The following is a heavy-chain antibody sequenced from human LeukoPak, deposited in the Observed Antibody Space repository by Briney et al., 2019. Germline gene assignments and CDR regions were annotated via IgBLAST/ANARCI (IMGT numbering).Heavy chain of an antibody. J-gene: IGHJ4*02. D-gene: IGHD2-2*01. V-gene: IGHV1-46*01. Sequence: ASVKVSCKASGYRFTSYDMHWVRQAPGQGLEWMGIINPSGGSASYAQRFQGRVAMTRDTSTTTVYMEVNSLTSEDTAVYFCARDGPTAAPFDYWGQGTLVTVSS. CDR3: ARDGPTAAPFDY. CDR1: GYRFTSYD. CDR2: INPSGGSA.